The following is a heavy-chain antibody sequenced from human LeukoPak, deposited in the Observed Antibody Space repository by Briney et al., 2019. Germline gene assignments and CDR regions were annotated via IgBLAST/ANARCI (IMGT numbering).Heavy chain of an antibody. J-gene: IGHJ4*02. CDR1: GFTFTGHV. V-gene: IGHV3-64D*06. D-gene: IGHD1-1*01. Sequence: GGSLRLSCSASGFTFTGHVMHWVRQVPGKGLQYVSGISMNVQTTYYAGSVKGRFTISRDSSKNTVYLQMNSLTAEDTAVYYCVREGLERRTNFDYWGQGTLVSVSS. CDR3: VREGLERRTNFDY. CDR2: ISMNVQTT.